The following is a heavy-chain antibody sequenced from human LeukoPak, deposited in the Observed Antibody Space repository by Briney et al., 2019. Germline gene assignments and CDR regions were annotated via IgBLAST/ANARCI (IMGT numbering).Heavy chain of an antibody. CDR1: GFTLSTYG. CDR3: AKLPQAGGDYYYIDV. CDR2: ISGNGDYT. D-gene: IGHD6-19*01. Sequence: PGGSVRLSCAPSGFTLSTYGMSWVRQAPGKGLDWVSAISGNGDYTFYADSVRGRFTISRDNSRTTLFLQMNSLRAEDTAVYYCAKLPQAGGDYYYIDVWGKGTTVTVSS. V-gene: IGHV3-23*01. J-gene: IGHJ6*03.